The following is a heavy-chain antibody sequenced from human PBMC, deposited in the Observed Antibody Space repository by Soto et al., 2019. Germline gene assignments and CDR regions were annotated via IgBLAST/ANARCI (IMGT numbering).Heavy chain of an antibody. D-gene: IGHD3-22*01. Sequence: GGSLRLSCAASGFNFITYSLSWVRQAPGKGLEWVASISSSAVYIDYADSVKGRFTISRDNANNSLYLQMNSLRAEDTATYYCVRDGLDYYDTGRLYFDNWGQGTVVTVSS. CDR3: VRDGLDYYDTGRLYFDN. J-gene: IGHJ4*02. CDR2: ISSSAVYI. CDR1: GFNFITYS. V-gene: IGHV3-21*01.